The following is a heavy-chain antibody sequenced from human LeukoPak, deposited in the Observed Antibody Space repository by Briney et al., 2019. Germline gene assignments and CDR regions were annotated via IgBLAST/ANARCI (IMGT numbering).Heavy chain of an antibody. J-gene: IGHJ4*02. Sequence: PSETLSLTCSVSGGSMTNLYWTWIRQPPGKGLEWIGDIYDSGSTRYNTSLESRVTISVDTSKNQFSLKLSSVTAADTAVYYCARVRGYYDSSGYDYWGQGTLVTVSS. CDR1: GGSMTNLY. CDR2: IYDSGST. V-gene: IGHV4-59*01. CDR3: ARVRGYYDSSGYDY. D-gene: IGHD3-22*01.